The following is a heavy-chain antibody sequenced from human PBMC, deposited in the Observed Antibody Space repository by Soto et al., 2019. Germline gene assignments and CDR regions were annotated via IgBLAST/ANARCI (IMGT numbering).Heavy chain of an antibody. Sequence: EVQLVESGGGLVKPGGSLRLSCAASGFTFSSYSMNWVRQAPGKGLEWVSSISSSSSYIYYADSVKGRFTISRDNAKNSLDLQMNSLRAEDTDVYYCAIMGSQRYYYYGMDVWGQGTTVTVSS. CDR1: GFTFSSYS. CDR2: ISSSSSYI. J-gene: IGHJ6*02. D-gene: IGHD2-8*01. V-gene: IGHV3-21*01. CDR3: AIMGSQRYYYYGMDV.